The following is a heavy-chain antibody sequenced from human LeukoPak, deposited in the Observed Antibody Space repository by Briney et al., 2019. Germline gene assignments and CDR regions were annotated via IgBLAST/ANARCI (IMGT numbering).Heavy chain of an antibody. Sequence: GGSLRLSCAASGFTFSSYWMSWVRQAPGKGLEWVANIKQDGSEKYYVDSVKGRFTISRDNSKNTLYLQMNSLRPEDTAVYYCAKDSKRWKTYYYEAGSYYFDYWGQGTRVTVSS. J-gene: IGHJ4*02. D-gene: IGHD3-10*01. CDR1: GFTFSSYW. CDR2: IKQDGSEK. V-gene: IGHV3-7*01. CDR3: AKDSKRWKTYYYEAGSYYFDY.